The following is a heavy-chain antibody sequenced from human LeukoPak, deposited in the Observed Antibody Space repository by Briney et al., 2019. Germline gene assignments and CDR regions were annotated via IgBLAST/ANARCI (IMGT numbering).Heavy chain of an antibody. CDR1: GYSFTSYW. CDR3: ARRLPRGYSGYDPYYFDY. J-gene: IGHJ4*02. V-gene: IGHV5-51*01. CDR2: IYPGDSDT. D-gene: IGHD5-12*01. Sequence: GASLKISCKGSGYSFTSYWIGWVRQMPGKGLEWMWIIYPGDSDTRYSPSFQGQVTISADKSISTAYLQWSSLKASDTAMYYCARRLPRGYSGYDPYYFDYWGQGTLVTVSS.